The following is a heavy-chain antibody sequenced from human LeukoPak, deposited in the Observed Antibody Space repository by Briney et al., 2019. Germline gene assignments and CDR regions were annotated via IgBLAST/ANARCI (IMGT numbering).Heavy chain of an antibody. CDR3: ARDSSGYSYGYGDY. CDR2: INPNSGGT. D-gene: IGHD5-18*01. Sequence: GASVKVSCKASGYTFTGYGISWVRQAPGQGLEWMGWINPNSGGTNYAQKFQGRVTMTRDTSISTAYMELSRLRSDDTAVYYCARDSSGYSYGYGDYWGQGTLVTVSS. CDR1: GYTFTGYG. J-gene: IGHJ4*02. V-gene: IGHV1-2*02.